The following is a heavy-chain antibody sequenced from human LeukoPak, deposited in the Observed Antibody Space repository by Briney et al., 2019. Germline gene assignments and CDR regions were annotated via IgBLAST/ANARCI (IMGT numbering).Heavy chain of an antibody. Sequence: SETLSLTCTVSGGSISSGGYYWSWIRQPPGKGLEWIGYIYYSGSTNYNPSLKSRVTISVDTSKNQFSLNLSSVTAADTAVYYCARGNYYYYGMDVWGQGTTVTVSS. V-gene: IGHV4-61*08. J-gene: IGHJ6*02. CDR1: GGSISSGGYY. CDR3: ARGNYYYYGMDV. CDR2: IYYSGST.